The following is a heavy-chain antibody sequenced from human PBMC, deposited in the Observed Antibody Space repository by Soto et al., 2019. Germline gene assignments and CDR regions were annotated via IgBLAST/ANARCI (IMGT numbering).Heavy chain of an antibody. Sequence: LSLTCTVSGGSISSSSCYWGWIRQPPGKGLEWIGSIYYSGSTYYNPSLKSRVTISVDTSKNQFSLKLSSVTAADTAVYYCASQEASYNWFDPWGQGTLVTASS. CDR1: GGSISSSSCY. J-gene: IGHJ5*02. CDR2: IYYSGST. V-gene: IGHV4-39*01. CDR3: ASQEASYNWFDP.